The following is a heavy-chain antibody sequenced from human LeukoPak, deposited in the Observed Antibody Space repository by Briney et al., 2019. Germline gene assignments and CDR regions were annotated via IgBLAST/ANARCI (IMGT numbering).Heavy chain of an antibody. CDR2: ISSSGSTI. J-gene: IGHJ6*03. D-gene: IGHD6-19*01. Sequence: GGSLRLSCAASGFTFSSYEMNWVRQAPGKGLEWVSYISSSGSTIYYADSVKGRFTISRDNAKNSLYLQMNSLRAEDTAVYHCARVSPEGQQWLVHYYYYMDVWGKGTTVTVSS. V-gene: IGHV3-48*03. CDR1: GFTFSSYE. CDR3: ARVSPEGQQWLVHYYYYMDV.